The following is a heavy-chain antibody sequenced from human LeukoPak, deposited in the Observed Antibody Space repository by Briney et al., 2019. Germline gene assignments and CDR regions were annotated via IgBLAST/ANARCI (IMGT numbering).Heavy chain of an antibody. V-gene: IGHV4-34*01. CDR1: GGSFSRYS. D-gene: IGHD3-16*02. Sequence: SETLSLTCAVYGGSFSRYSWSWIRQPPGKGLEWIGEINHRGSTNYNPSLKSRVTISVDTSKNQFSLKLSSVTAADTAMYYCARIREYDYVWGTSRPFDYWGQGTPVTVSS. J-gene: IGHJ4*02. CDR3: ARIREYDYVWGTSRPFDY. CDR2: INHRGST.